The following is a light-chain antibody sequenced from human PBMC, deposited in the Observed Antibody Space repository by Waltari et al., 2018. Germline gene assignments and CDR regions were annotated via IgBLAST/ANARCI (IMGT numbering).Light chain of an antibody. V-gene: IGLV2-8*01. J-gene: IGLJ3*02. CDR2: AVT. CDR1: SRDVGASDY. CDR3: CSYAGHSWV. Sequence: QSALTQPPPASGSPGQSVTISCSGTSRDVGASDYVSWYQQHPGKAPKLMIYAVTERPSGVPDRFSGSKSDNTASLTVSGLQADDEADYYCCSYAGHSWVFGGGTRLTVL.